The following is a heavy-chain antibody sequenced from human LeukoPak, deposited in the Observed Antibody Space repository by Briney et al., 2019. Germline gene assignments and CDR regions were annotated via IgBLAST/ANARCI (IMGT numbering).Heavy chain of an antibody. CDR1: GFAISSNY. CDR3: ARASTLRTGDAH. CDR2: IYTGGST. J-gene: IGHJ4*02. Sequence: PGGSLRLSCVASGFAISSNYMRWVRQGPGGGLECISVIYTGGSTSYADSVKGRFTISRDSSTNTLFLQMNSLRAEDTAVYYCARASTLRTGDAHWGQGTLVTVSS. V-gene: IGHV3-66*01. D-gene: IGHD7-27*01.